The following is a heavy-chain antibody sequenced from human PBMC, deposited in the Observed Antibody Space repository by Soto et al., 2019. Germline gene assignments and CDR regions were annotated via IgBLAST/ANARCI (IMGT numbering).Heavy chain of an antibody. CDR3: AKRRLSSGWYLDY. CDR2: ISYDGSNK. D-gene: IGHD6-19*01. V-gene: IGHV3-30*18. CDR1: GFTFSSYG. J-gene: IGHJ4*02. Sequence: HPGGSLRLSCAASGFTFSSYGMHWVRQAPGKGLEWVAVISYDGSNKYYADSVKGRFTISRDNSKNTLYLQMNSLRAEDTAVYYCAKRRLSSGWYLDYWGQGTLVTVSS.